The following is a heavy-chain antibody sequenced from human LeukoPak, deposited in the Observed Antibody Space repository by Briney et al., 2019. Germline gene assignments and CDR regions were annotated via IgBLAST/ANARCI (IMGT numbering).Heavy chain of an antibody. V-gene: IGHV3-53*01. CDR2: IYGGGNT. J-gene: IGHJ6*03. Sequence: GGSLRLSCAASGFTVSSNYMNWVRQAPGKGLEWVSVIYGGGNTYYADSVKGRFTISRDNSKNTLYLQMNSLRVEDAAVYYCARLVAGTEPYYHYYFMDVWGKGTTVTVSS. CDR1: GFTVSSNY. CDR3: ARLVAGTEPYYHYYFMDV. D-gene: IGHD6-19*01.